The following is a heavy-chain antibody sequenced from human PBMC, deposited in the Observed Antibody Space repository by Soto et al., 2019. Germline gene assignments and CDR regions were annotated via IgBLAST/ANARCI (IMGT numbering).Heavy chain of an antibody. Sequence: GGSLRLSCAASGFTFSSYAMSWVRQAPGKGLEWVSAISGSGGSTYYADSVKGRFTISRDNSKNTLYLQMNSLRAEDTAVYYCAKDPRGNDYKWESYRTHPVDYWGQGTLVTVSS. CDR1: GFTFSSYA. V-gene: IGHV3-23*01. D-gene: IGHD3-16*02. J-gene: IGHJ4*02. CDR2: ISGSGGST. CDR3: AKDPRGNDYKWESYRTHPVDY.